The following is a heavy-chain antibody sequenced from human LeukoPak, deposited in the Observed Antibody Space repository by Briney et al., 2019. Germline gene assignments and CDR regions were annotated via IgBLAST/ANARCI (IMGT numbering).Heavy chain of an antibody. D-gene: IGHD6-25*01. J-gene: IGHJ3*02. V-gene: IGHV1-2*06. CDR3: ARGRLDYDAFDI. Sequence: GASVKVPCKASGYTFTGYYMHWVRQAPGQGLEWMGRINPNSGGTNYAQKFQGRVTMTRDTSISTAYMELSRLRSDDTAVYYCARGRLDYDAFDIWGQGTMVTVSS. CDR1: GYTFTGYY. CDR2: INPNSGGT.